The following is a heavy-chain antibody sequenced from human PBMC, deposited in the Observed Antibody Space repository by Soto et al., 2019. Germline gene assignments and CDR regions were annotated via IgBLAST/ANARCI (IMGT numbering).Heavy chain of an antibody. CDR1: GFTFTSPA. V-gene: IGHV1-58*01. D-gene: IGHD2-2*01. Sequence: SVNLSCKTSGFTFTSPAVQWVLQARGQNLEWIGWIVVLSGNTNYAQKFQERVTITRDMATSTACMELSSLRSEDTAVYDCAGVLYSSSGYYY. CDR2: IVVLSGNT. CDR3: AGVLYSSSGYYY. J-gene: IGHJ6*01.